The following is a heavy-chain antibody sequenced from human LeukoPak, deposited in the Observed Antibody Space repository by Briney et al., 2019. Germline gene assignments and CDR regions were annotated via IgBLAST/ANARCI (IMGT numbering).Heavy chain of an antibody. D-gene: IGHD4-23*01. V-gene: IGHV3-21*04. J-gene: IGHJ4*02. Sequence: GGSLRLSCAASGFTFSSYSMNWVRQAPGKGLEWVSSISSSSSYIYYADSVKGRFTISRDNAKNTLYLQMNSLRAEDTAVYYCAKDRYGGNSGNAYWGQGTLVTVSS. CDR3: AKDRYGGNSGNAY. CDR2: ISSSSSYI. CDR1: GFTFSSYS.